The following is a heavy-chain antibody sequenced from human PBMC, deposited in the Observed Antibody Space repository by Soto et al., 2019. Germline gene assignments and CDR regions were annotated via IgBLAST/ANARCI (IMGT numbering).Heavy chain of an antibody. CDR2: IYYSGST. Sequence: QVQLQESGPGLVKPSQTLSLTCTVSGGSISSGGYYWSWIRQHPGKGLEWIGYIYYSGSTYYNPSLKRRVTISVDTSKNQFSLELSSVTAADTAVYYGARSFGVAAAGPFDYWGQGTLVTVSS. D-gene: IGHD6-13*01. CDR1: GGSISSGGYY. J-gene: IGHJ4*02. V-gene: IGHV4-31*03. CDR3: ARSFGVAAAGPFDY.